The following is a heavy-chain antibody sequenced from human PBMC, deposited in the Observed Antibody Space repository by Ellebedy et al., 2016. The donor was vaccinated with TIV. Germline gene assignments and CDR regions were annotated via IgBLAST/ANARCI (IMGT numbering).Heavy chain of an antibody. CDR1: GFTFSTYW. CDR3: ARQFDQPAR. Sequence: PGGSLRLSCAASGFTFSTYWMHWVCQTPGKGLVWVSRISSDGRTINYADSVKGRFTISRDNAKNTLFLEMNSLRVDDTAVYYCARQFDQPARWGQGTLVTVSS. V-gene: IGHV3-74*01. D-gene: IGHD3-9*01. CDR2: ISSDGRTI. J-gene: IGHJ4*02.